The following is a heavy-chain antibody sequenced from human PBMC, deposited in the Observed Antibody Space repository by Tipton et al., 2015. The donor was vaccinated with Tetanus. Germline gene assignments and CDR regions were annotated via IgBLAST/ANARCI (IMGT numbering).Heavy chain of an antibody. V-gene: IGHV4-61*01. D-gene: IGHD3-10*01. CDR1: GDSVRSGSYY. J-gene: IGHJ6*02. CDR3: ARGDYYGSGTYDV. CDR2: IDYSGST. Sequence: TLSLTCTVSGDSVRSGSYYWSWIRQPPGKELEWIGYIDYSGSTNYNPSLKSRVTLSLDTTKKQVSLKLSSVTAADTAVYYCARGDYYGSGTYDVWGQGTTVTVPS.